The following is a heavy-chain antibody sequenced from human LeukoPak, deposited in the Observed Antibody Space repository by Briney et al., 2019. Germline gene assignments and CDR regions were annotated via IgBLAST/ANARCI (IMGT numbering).Heavy chain of an antibody. Sequence: ASVKVSCKASGYTFTGYYMHWARQAPGQGLEWMGWINPNSGGTNYAQKFQGRVTMTRDTSISTAYMELSRLRSDDTAVYYCARGRGRIAAGPDYWGQGTLVTVSS. CDR2: INPNSGGT. D-gene: IGHD6-13*01. CDR3: ARGRGRIAAGPDY. V-gene: IGHV1-2*02. CDR1: GYTFTGYY. J-gene: IGHJ4*02.